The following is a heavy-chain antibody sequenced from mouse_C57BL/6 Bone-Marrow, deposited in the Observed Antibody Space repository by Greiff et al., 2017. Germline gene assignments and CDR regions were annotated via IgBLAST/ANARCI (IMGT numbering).Heavy chain of an antibody. V-gene: IGHV5-16*01. CDR3: ARDGYYGSDY. D-gene: IGHD1-1*01. Sequence: EVKLVESEGGLVQPGSSMKISCTASGFTFSDYYMAWVRQVPEKGLEWVANINYDGSSTYYLDSLKSRFIISGDNAKNILYLQMSSLKSEDTATYYCARDGYYGSDYWGQGTTLTVSS. CDR2: INYDGSST. J-gene: IGHJ2*01. CDR1: GFTFSDYY.